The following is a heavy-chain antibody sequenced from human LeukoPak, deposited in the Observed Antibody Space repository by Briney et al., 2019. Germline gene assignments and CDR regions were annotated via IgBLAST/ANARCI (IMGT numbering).Heavy chain of an antibody. Sequence: GGSLRLSCAASGFTFSDYYMSWIRQAPGQGLEWVSYISSSGTTIYYVDSVRGRFTISRDNANNSLYLQMNSLRAEDTAVYYCASRTTAALGYWGQGTLVTVSS. V-gene: IGHV3-11*01. CDR2: ISSSGTTI. CDR3: ASRTTAALGY. CDR1: GFTFSDYY. J-gene: IGHJ4*02. D-gene: IGHD4-11*01.